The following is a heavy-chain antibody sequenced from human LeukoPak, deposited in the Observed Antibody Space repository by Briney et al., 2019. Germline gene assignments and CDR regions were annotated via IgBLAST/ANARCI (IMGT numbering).Heavy chain of an antibody. J-gene: IGHJ4*02. D-gene: IGHD3-16*01. Sequence: GGSLRLSCAASGLTFSSYGMHWVRQAPGKGLEWVAVISYDGSNKYYADSVKGRFTISRDNSKNTLYLQMNSLRAEDTAVYYCAKDPGELSVDYWGQGTLVTVSS. V-gene: IGHV3-30*18. CDR3: AKDPGELSVDY. CDR1: GLTFSSYG. CDR2: ISYDGSNK.